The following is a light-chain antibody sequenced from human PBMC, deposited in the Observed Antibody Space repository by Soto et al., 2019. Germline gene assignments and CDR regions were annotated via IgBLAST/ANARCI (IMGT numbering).Light chain of an antibody. J-gene: IGKJ1*01. Sequence: DIVLTQSPGTLSLSPGESATLSCRASQTVPSRYLAWYQQKAGQAHRLLVFDASTRATGIPDRFSGSGSGTDFTLTISRLEPEDFAVYYCLQFAISPKTFGQGTKVEIK. CDR3: LQFAISPKT. CDR2: DAS. V-gene: IGKV3-20*01. CDR1: QTVPSRY.